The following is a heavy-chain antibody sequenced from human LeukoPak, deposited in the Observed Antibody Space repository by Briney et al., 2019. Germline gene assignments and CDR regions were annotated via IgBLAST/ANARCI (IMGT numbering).Heavy chain of an antibody. CDR1: GFTFSSYA. CDR2: ISGSGGST. J-gene: IGHJ4*02. Sequence: SLRLSCAASGFTFSSYAMSWVRQAPGKGLEWVSAISGSGGSTYYADSVKGRFTISRDNSKNMVYLQMDSLRAEDTALYYYARDSGWLRYHDWGQGALVTVSS. V-gene: IGHV3-23*01. D-gene: IGHD5-12*01. CDR3: ARDSGWLRYHD.